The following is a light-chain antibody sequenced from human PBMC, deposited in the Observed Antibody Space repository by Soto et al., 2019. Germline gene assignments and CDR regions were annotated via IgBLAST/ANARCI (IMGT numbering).Light chain of an antibody. J-gene: IGKJ1*01. Sequence: DIQMTQSPSTLSAYVGDRVTITCRASQSINTCLAWYQQKPGKVPKLLIYKASNFESGVPSTFSGSGPGTEFTATISSLPHDDSATYYGQHYVSYTRMFGQGT. V-gene: IGKV1-5*03. CDR2: KAS. CDR1: QSINTC. CDR3: QHYVSYTRM.